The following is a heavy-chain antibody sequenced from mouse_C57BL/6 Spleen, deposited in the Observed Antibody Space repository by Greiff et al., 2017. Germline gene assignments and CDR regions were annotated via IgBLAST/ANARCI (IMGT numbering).Heavy chain of an antibody. CDR2: IDPANGNT. D-gene: IGHD2-4*01. CDR3: ARSLYDYDGAWFAY. V-gene: IGHV14-3*01. J-gene: IGHJ3*01. CDR1: GFNIQNTY. Sequence: EVQLQQSVAELVRPGASVKLSCTASGFNIQNTYMHWVKQRPEQGLEWIGRIDPANGNTKYAPKFQGKATITADTSSNTAYLQLSSLTSEDTAIYYCARSLYDYDGAWFAYWGQGTLVTVSA.